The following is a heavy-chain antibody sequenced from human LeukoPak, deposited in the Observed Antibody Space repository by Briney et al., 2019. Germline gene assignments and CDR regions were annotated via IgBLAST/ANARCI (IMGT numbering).Heavy chain of an antibody. V-gene: IGHV5-51*01. CDR3: ARLSDCSSTSCYADY. CDR2: IYPGDSDT. Sequence: GESLKISCKGSGYSFTSYWIGWVRLMPGKGLEWMGIIYPGDSDTRYSPSFQGQVTISADKSISTAYLQWSSLKASDTAMYYCARLSDCSSTSCYADYWGQGTLVTVSS. J-gene: IGHJ4*02. D-gene: IGHD2-2*01. CDR1: GYSFTSYW.